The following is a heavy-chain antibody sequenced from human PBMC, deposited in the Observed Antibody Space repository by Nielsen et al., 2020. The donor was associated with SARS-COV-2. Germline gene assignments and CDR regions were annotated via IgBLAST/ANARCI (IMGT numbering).Heavy chain of an antibody. CDR3: ARAEMATLDY. CDR1: GFTFNTYD. D-gene: IGHD5-24*01. J-gene: IGHJ4*02. Sequence: GESLKISCAASGFTFNTYDMTWVRQAPGKGLEWVSFISSRAVTISYADSVKGRFTISRDNTRNSLYLQMNSLRAEDTAVYYCARAEMATLDYWGQGTLVTVPS. CDR2: ISSRAVTI. V-gene: IGHV3-48*03.